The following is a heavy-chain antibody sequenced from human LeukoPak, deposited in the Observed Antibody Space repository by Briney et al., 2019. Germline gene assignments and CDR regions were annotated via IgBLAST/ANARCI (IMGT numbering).Heavy chain of an antibody. J-gene: IGHJ3*02. D-gene: IGHD6-13*01. CDR3: ARDYRIAAGKNAFDI. V-gene: IGHV3-21*01. CDR1: GFTFSSYS. CDR2: ISSSSSYI. Sequence: PGGSLRLSCAASGFTFSSYSMNWVRQAPGKGLEWVSSISSSSSYIYYADSVKGRFTISRDNAKNSLYLQMNSLRAEDTVVYYCARDYRIAAGKNAFDIWGQGTMVTVSS.